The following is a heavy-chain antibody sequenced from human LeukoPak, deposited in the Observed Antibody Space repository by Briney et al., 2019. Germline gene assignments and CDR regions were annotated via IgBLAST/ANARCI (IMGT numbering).Heavy chain of an antibody. CDR1: GGTFSSYA. CDR2: IIPIFGTA. J-gene: IGHJ4*02. CDR3: ARRGSSGYSLDY. V-gene: IGHV1-69*01. Sequence: GSSVNVSFTASGGTFSSYAISWVRQAPGQGLEWMGGIIPIFGTANYAQKFQGRVTITADESTSTAYMELSSLRSEDTAVYYCARRGSSGYSLDYWGQGTLVTVSS. D-gene: IGHD3-22*01.